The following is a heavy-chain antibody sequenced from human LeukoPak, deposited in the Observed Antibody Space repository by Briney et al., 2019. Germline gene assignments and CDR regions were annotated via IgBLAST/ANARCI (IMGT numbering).Heavy chain of an antibody. Sequence: GSSVKVSCKASGGTFSSYAISWVRQAPGQGLEWMGRIIPILGIANYAQKFQGRVTITADKSMSTAYMELSSLRSEDTAVYYCARDCSGGSCERYYFDYWGQGTLVTVSS. CDR2: IIPILGIA. CDR1: GGTFSSYA. CDR3: ARDCSGGSCERYYFDY. D-gene: IGHD2-15*01. V-gene: IGHV1-69*04. J-gene: IGHJ4*02.